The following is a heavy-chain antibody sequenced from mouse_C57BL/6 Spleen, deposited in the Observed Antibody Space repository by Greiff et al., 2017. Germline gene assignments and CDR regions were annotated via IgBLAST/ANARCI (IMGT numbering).Heavy chain of an antibody. CDR3: ARDLDGYWYFDV. D-gene: IGHD2-3*01. CDR1: GFTFSDYY. CDR2: INYDGSST. J-gene: IGHJ1*03. Sequence: EVQRVESEGGLVQPGSSMKLSCTASGFTFSDYYMAWVRQVPEKGLEWVANINYDGSSTYYLDSLKSRFIISRDNAKNILYLQMSSLKSEDTATYYCARDLDGYWYFDVWGTGTTVTVSS. V-gene: IGHV5-16*01.